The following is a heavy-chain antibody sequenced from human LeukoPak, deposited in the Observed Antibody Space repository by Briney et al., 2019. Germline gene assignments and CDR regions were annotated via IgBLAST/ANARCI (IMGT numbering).Heavy chain of an antibody. D-gene: IGHD3-16*01. J-gene: IGHJ2*01. CDR3: ARDLGVRSRYFDL. CDR2: IYTSGST. CDR1: GGSISSGSYY. V-gene: IGHV4-61*02. Sequence: SQTLSLTCTVSGGSISSGSYYWSWIRQPAGKGLEWIGRIYTSGSTNYNPSLKSRVTISVDTSKNQFSLKLSSVTAADTAVYYCARDLGVRSRYFDLWGRGTLVTVSS.